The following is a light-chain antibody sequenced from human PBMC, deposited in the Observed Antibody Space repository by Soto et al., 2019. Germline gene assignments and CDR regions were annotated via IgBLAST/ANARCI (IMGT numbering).Light chain of an antibody. Sequence: DIQLTQSPSSLSASVGDRVTITCRASQSIDTYLNWYQQRLGRAPEPLIYDATNLQSGVPSRFSGSGSGTDFTLTINSLQPEDFATYYCQQSYTTPTFGQGTRVEIK. V-gene: IGKV1-39*01. CDR2: DAT. J-gene: IGKJ1*01. CDR3: QQSYTTPT. CDR1: QSIDTY.